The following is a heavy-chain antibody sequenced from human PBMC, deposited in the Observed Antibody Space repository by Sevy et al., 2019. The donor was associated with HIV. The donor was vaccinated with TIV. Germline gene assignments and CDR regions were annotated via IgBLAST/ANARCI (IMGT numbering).Heavy chain of an antibody. D-gene: IGHD3-3*01. CDR1: GGTFSSYA. CDR2: IIPIFGTA. CDR3: ARVYDFWSGYTSDYYYYMDV. Sequence: AAVKVSCKASGGTFSSYAISWVRQAPGQGLEWMGGIIPIFGTANYAQKFQGRVTITADESTSTAYMELSSLRSEDTAVYYSARVYDFWSGYTSDYYYYMDVWGKGTPVTVSS. V-gene: IGHV1-69*13. J-gene: IGHJ6*03.